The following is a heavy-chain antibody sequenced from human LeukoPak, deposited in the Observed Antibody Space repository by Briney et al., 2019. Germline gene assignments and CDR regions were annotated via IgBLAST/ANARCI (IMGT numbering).Heavy chain of an antibody. CDR2: TRNKANSYTT. CDR1: GFTFSDHY. D-gene: IGHD3-22*01. CDR3: ARATYYYDSSGYMDV. V-gene: IGHV3-72*01. J-gene: IGHJ6*02. Sequence: GGSLRLSCAASGFTFSDHYMDWVRQAPGKGLERVGRTRNKANSYTTEYAASVKGRFTISRDDSKNSLYLQMNSLKTEDTAVYYCARATYYYDSSGYMDVWGQGTTVTVSS.